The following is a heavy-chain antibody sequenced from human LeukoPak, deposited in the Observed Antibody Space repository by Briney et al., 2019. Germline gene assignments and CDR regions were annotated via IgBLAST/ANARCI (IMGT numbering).Heavy chain of an antibody. Sequence: GGSLRLSCATSGFTFTDYYMSWVRQAPGKGLEWVSYISNTGRNTYDAESVKGRFTISRDNARKSLYLQMNSLRVEDTAMYYCVKDFDGSSPGHWGQGTLVTVSS. CDR3: VKDFDGSSPGH. V-gene: IGHV3-11*01. CDR1: GFTFTDYY. D-gene: IGHD4-23*01. CDR2: ISNTGRNT. J-gene: IGHJ4*02.